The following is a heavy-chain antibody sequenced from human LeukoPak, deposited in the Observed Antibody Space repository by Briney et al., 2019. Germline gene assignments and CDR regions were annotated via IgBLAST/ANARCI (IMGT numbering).Heavy chain of an antibody. V-gene: IGHV3-7*01. D-gene: IGHD3-22*01. CDR2: IKPDGSEK. CDR1: GFTFSSYW. Sequence: QSGGSLRLSCAASGFTFSSYWMSWVRQAPGKGLEWVANIKPDGSEKYYVDSVKGRFTISRDNAKNSLYLQMNSLRAEDTAVYYCARYYDGTAYQDSFDYWGQGTLVTVSS. J-gene: IGHJ4*02. CDR3: ARYYDGTAYQDSFDY.